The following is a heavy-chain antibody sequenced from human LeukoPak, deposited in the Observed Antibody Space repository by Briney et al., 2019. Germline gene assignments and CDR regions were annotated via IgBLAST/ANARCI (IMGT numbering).Heavy chain of an antibody. Sequence: GASVKVSCKASGYTFTSYDINWVRQATGQGLEWMGWMNPNSGNTGYAQKFQGRVTMTRDTSISTAYMELSRLRSDDTAVYYCARWRGARLYSSSWYVARIFSGRVTAGFDYWGQGTLVTVSS. CDR3: ARWRGARLYSSSWYVARIFSGRVTAGFDY. CDR1: GYTFTSYD. V-gene: IGHV1-8*02. CDR2: MNPNSGNT. D-gene: IGHD6-13*01. J-gene: IGHJ4*02.